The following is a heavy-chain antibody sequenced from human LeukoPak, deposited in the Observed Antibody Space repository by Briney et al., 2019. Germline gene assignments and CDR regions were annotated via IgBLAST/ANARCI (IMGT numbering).Heavy chain of an antibody. J-gene: IGHJ4*02. CDR3: ARDRGYYYDSSGYGGPTGDY. CDR1: GYTFTGYY. CDR2: ISAYNGNT. D-gene: IGHD3-22*01. V-gene: IGHV1-18*04. Sequence: ASVKVSCKASGYTFTGYYMNWVRQAPGQGLEWMGWISAYNGNTNYAQKLQGRVTMTTDTSTSTAYMELRSLRSDDTAVYYCARDRGYYYDSSGYGGPTGDYWGQGTLVTVSS.